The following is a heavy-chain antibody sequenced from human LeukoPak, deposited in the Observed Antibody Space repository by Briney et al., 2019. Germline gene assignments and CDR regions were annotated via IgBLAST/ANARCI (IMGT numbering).Heavy chain of an antibody. CDR3: ARRFIAAAFFDH. CDR1: GFTFSSYW. V-gene: IGHV3-7*01. J-gene: IGHJ4*02. D-gene: IGHD6-13*01. Sequence: GGSLRLSCAASGFTFSSYWMSWVRQAPGTGLERVANIKEDGSEKYYVDSVRGRFTLSRDNAKNSLYLQMNSLRAEDTAVYYCARRFIAAAFFDHWGQGTLVAVSS. CDR2: IKEDGSEK.